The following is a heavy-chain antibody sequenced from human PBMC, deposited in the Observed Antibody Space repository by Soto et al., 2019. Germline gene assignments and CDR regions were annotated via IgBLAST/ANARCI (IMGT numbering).Heavy chain of an antibody. CDR1: GFTFSSDC. J-gene: IGHJ5*02. D-gene: IGHD2-2*02. CDR2: ISYDGSNK. Sequence: QVQLVESGGGVVQPGRSLRLSCAASGFTFSSDCMHWVRQAPGKGLEWVAVISYDGSNKYYADSVKGRFTISRDNSKNALYRQMTSLRAEDSAVYYCAKNFGSGVPGAIRGSGCYGPCGRGALV. V-gene: IGHV3-30*18. CDR3: AKNFGSGVPGAIRGSGCYGP.